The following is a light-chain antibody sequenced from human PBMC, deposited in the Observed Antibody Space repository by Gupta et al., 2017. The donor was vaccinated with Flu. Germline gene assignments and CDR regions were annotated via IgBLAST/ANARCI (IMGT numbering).Light chain of an antibody. J-gene: IGKJ4*01. Sequence: DIVMTQSPDSLAVSLGERAPINCKSSQSVLYSSNNKNYLAWYQQKPGQPPKLLIYWASTRESGVPDRFSGSGSGTDFTLTISSLQAEDVAVYYCQQYYSTPRALTFGGGTKVEIK. CDR1: QSVLYSSNNKNY. CDR3: QQYYSTPRALT. CDR2: WAS. V-gene: IGKV4-1*01.